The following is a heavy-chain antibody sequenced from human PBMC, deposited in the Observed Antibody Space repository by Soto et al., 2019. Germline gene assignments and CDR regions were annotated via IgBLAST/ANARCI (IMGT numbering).Heavy chain of an antibody. Sequence: QVQLVESEGGVVQPGRSLRLSCAASGFTFSSYGMHWVRQAPGKGLEWVAVISYDGSNKYYADSVKGRFTISRDNSKNTLYLQMNSLRAEDTAVYYCAKAIAVAGTIGIDYWGQGTLVTVSS. CDR1: GFTFSSYG. CDR3: AKAIAVAGTIGIDY. V-gene: IGHV3-30*18. J-gene: IGHJ4*02. CDR2: ISYDGSNK. D-gene: IGHD6-19*01.